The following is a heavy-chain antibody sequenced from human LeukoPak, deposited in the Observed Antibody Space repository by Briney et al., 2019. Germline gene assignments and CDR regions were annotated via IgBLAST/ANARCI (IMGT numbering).Heavy chain of an antibody. CDR3: ARRMYCSGGSCSLYYHYGMDV. J-gene: IGHJ6*02. D-gene: IGHD2-15*01. V-gene: IGHV3-30*04. Sequence: PGGSLGLSCAASGFTFSNHAMHWVRQAPGKGLEWVAVISYDGRSEYYADSVKGRFTISRDNSENTLYLQMNSLRAEDTAVYYCARRMYCSGGSCSLYYHYGMDVWGQGTTVTVSS. CDR1: GFTFSNHA. CDR2: ISYDGRSE.